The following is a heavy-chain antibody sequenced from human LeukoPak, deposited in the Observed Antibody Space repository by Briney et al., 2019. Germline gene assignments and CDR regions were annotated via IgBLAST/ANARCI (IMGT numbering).Heavy chain of an antibody. CDR3: ARQHGDYRPPYYYYMDV. CDR1: GGSISSYY. Sequence: PSETLSLTCTVSGGSISSYYWSWIRQPPGKGLEWIGDIYYSGSTKYNPSLKRRVTISLDTSKNQFSLKLTSVTAADTAVYYCARQHGDYRPPYYYYMDVWGKGTTVTVSS. V-gene: IGHV4-59*08. J-gene: IGHJ6*03. D-gene: IGHD4-17*01. CDR2: IYYSGST.